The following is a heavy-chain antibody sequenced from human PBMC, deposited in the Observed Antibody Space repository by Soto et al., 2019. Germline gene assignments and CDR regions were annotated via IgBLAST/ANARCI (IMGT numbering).Heavy chain of an antibody. CDR2: IYWDDDK. J-gene: IGHJ5*02. CDR3: AHSFGPELELLWRENWFDP. Sequence: KSGPTLVNPTQTLTLTCTFSGFSISTSGVGVGWIRQPPGKALEWLALIYWDDDKRYSPSLKSRLTITKDTSKNQVVLTMTNMDPGDTAAYYCAHSFGPELELLWRENWFDPWGQGTLVTVSS. CDR1: GFSISTSGVG. V-gene: IGHV2-5*02. D-gene: IGHD1-7*01.